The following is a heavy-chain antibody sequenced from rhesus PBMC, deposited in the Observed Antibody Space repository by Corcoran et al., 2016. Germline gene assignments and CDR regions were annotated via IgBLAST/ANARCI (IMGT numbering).Heavy chain of an antibody. CDR1: GFTFDDYA. D-gene: IGHD3-28*01. Sequence: EVQLVESGGGVVQPGGSLRLSCAASGFTFDDYAMHWVRQAPGKSLEWVSGISWSGGSTYYADSVKGQFTISRDNAKNSLYLQMGSLRAEDTALYYCARAKHYYDSGYYTGYFDYWGQGVLVTVSS. CDR3: ARAKHYYDSGYYTGYFDY. J-gene: IGHJ4*01. CDR2: ISWSGGST. V-gene: IGHV3-201*01.